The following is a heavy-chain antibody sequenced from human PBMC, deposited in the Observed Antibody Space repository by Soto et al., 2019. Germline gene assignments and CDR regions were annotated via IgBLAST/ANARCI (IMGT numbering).Heavy chain of an antibody. CDR3: ARRFPYSSNWDFDY. Sequence: DWIWTVAYNGETYYNPSLKSRATISIHTSRTQFSLRLDSISAADTAVYYCARRFPYSSNWDFDYWGRGALVTVSS. V-gene: IGHV4-39*01. D-gene: IGHD1-26*01. J-gene: IGHJ4*02. CDR2: VAYNGET.